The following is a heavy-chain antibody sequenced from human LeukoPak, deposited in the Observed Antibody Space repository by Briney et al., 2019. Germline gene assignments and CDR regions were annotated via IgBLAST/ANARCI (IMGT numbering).Heavy chain of an antibody. D-gene: IGHD3-10*01. Sequence: PGGSLRLSCAASGFTFSSYAMSWVRQAPGKGLEWVSAISGSGGSTYYADSVKGRFTISRDNSKNTLYLQMNSLRAEDTAVYYCAKECLKYYGSGSYSDYWGQGTLVTVSS. CDR3: AKECLKYYGSGSYSDY. CDR2: ISGSGGST. CDR1: GFTFSSYA. V-gene: IGHV3-23*01. J-gene: IGHJ4*02.